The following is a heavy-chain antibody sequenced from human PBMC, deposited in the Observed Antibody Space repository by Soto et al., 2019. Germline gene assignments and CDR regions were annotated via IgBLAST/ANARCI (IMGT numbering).Heavy chain of an antibody. CDR1: VYPFTSYA. Sequence: ASVKVSCKASVYPFTSYAVHCVRQAPGQRLEWMGWINADNGNTKYSQEFQGRVTITRDTSASTAYLELSSLRSEDTAVFYCARPLYDSGGYWVNAFDIWGQGTVVTVSS. V-gene: IGHV1-3*03. CDR3: ARPLYDSGGYWVNAFDI. CDR2: INADNGNT. D-gene: IGHD3-22*01. J-gene: IGHJ3*02.